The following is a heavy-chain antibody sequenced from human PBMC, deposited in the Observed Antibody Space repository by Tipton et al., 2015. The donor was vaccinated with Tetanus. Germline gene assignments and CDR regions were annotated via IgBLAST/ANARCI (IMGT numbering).Heavy chain of an antibody. D-gene: IGHD5-18*01. CDR3: ARVTRVGYGYFRAFDI. V-gene: IGHV3-11*06. CDR1: GFTFSDYY. CDR2: ISSSSSYT. J-gene: IGHJ3*02. Sequence: SLRLSCAASGFTFSDYYMSWIRQAPGKGLEWVSYISSSSSYTNYADSVKGRFTISRDNAKNSLYLQMNSLRAEDTAVYYCARVTRVGYGYFRAFDIWGQGTMVTVSS.